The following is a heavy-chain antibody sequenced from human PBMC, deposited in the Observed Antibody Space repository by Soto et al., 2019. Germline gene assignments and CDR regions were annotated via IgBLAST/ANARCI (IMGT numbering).Heavy chain of an antibody. Sequence: LRLSCAASGFAFDDYVMHWVRQPPGRGLEWVSGITWNGGTIRYVDSVKGRFTISRDNVENSLYLQMNSLRPEDTAVYYCAKGGSAALIAPSGRDNWFDPWGQGTQVTVSS. V-gene: IGHV3-9*01. CDR1: GFAFDDYV. CDR2: ITWNGGTI. CDR3: AKGGSAALIAPSGRDNWFDP. D-gene: IGHD6-13*01. J-gene: IGHJ5*02.